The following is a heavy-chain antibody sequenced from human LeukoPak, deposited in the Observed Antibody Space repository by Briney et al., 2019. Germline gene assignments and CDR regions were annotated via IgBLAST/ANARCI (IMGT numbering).Heavy chain of an antibody. CDR1: GYTFTSYG. J-gene: IGHJ3*02. CDR3: ARVSITLFGAVIILNAFDI. V-gene: IGHV1-18*01. D-gene: IGHD3-3*01. Sequence: ASVKVSCKASGYTFTSYGISWVRQAPGQGLEWMGWISAYNGNTNYAQKLQGRVTMTTDTSTSTAYMELRSLRSDDTAVYYCARVSITLFGAVIILNAFDIWGQGTMVTVSS. CDR2: ISAYNGNT.